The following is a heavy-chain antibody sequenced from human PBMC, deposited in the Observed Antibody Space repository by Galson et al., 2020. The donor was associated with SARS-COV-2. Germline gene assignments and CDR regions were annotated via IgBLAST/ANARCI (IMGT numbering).Heavy chain of an antibody. D-gene: IGHD3-22*01. Sequence: ASETLSLTCSVSGGSISSGDYYWSWIRQNPGKGMEWIGYIRTSGSTDYNPSLKSRVTISVDTSKNQFSLRLSSVTAADTAVYYCARGARFHDSSGIKLYYFDYWGQGTLVTVSS. CDR3: ARGARFHDSSGIKLYYFDY. CDR1: GGSISSGDYY. J-gene: IGHJ4*02. CDR2: IRTSGST. V-gene: IGHV4-31*03.